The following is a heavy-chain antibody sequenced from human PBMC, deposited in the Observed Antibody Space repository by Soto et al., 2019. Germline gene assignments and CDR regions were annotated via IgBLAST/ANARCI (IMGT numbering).Heavy chain of an antibody. Sequence: ASVKVSCKASGYTLSTCAMHWVRQAPGQRPEWMGWINGGNGNTKYSQRFQGRVTITRDTSASTDYMELSSLTSEDTAVYYCARVSLSGVWGSYRSFRYFDYWGQGTLVTVSS. J-gene: IGHJ4*02. CDR1: GYTLSTCA. V-gene: IGHV1-3*01. D-gene: IGHD3-16*02. CDR2: INGGNGNT. CDR3: ARVSLSGVWGSYRSFRYFDY.